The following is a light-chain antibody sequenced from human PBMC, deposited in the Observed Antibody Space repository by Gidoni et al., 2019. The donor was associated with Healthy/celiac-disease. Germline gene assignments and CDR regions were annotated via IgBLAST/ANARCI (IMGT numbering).Light chain of an antibody. CDR2: GAS. J-gene: IGKJ3*01. CDR3: QQYNNWPLT. Sequence: EIVMTQSPATLSVSPGERATLSCRASQSVSSNLAWYQQKPGQAPRLLIYGASTRATGIPARFSGSGSGTEFTLTISGLQSEEFAVYYCQQYNNWPLTFXPXTKVDIK. CDR1: QSVSSN. V-gene: IGKV3-15*01.